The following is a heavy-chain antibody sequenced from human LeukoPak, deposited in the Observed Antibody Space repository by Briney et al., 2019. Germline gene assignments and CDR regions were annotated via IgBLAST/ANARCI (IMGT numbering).Heavy chain of an antibody. CDR2: IHHDGSNK. V-gene: IGHV3-30*02. CDR1: GFTFSSYG. Sequence: GGSLRLSCAASGFTFSSYGMHWVRQAPGKGLDWVAFIHHDGSNKYYADSVKGRFTISRDNSKNTLYLQMNSLRAEDTAVYYCAREKQWLVLEIDYWGQGTLVTVSS. J-gene: IGHJ4*02. CDR3: AREKQWLVLEIDY. D-gene: IGHD6-19*01.